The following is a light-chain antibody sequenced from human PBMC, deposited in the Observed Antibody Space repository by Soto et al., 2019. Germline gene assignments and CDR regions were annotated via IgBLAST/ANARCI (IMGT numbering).Light chain of an antibody. CDR3: QSYDSSNPWV. CDR2: GDN. CDR1: SGSIASNY. V-gene: IGLV6-57*02. Sequence: NFMLTQPHSVSESPGKTVTISCTGSSGSIASNYVQWYQQRPGSAPTTVIYGDNQRPSGVPDRFSGSIDSSSNSASLTISGLKTEDEADYYCQSYDSSNPWVFGGGTKLTVL. J-gene: IGLJ3*02.